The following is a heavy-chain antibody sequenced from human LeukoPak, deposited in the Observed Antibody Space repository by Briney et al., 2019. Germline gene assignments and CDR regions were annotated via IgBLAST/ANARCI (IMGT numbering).Heavy chain of an antibody. CDR3: ARGGVVVAAISGYFDY. CDR1: GGSFSGYY. CDR2: INHSGST. D-gene: IGHD2-15*01. J-gene: IGHJ4*02. V-gene: IGHV4-34*01. Sequence: SETLSLTCAVYGGSFSGYYWSWIRQPPGKGLEWIGEINHSGSTNYNPSLKSRVTISVDTSKNQFSLKLSSVTAADTAVYYCARGGVVVAAISGYFDYWGQGTLVTVSS.